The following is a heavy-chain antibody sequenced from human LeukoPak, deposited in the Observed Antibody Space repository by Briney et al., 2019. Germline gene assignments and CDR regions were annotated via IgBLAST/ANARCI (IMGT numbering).Heavy chain of an antibody. J-gene: IGHJ4*02. Sequence: GGSLRLSCAASGFTFSSYAMTWVRQAPGKGLEWVSVISGSGGTTDYADSVKGRFTISRDNSKNSLYLQMNSLRAEDTAVYFCAKWYYYGSGSYYLRYYDYWGQGTLVTVSS. CDR2: ISGSGGTT. CDR3: AKWYYYGSGSYYLRYYDY. CDR1: GFTFSSYA. D-gene: IGHD3-10*01. V-gene: IGHV3-23*01.